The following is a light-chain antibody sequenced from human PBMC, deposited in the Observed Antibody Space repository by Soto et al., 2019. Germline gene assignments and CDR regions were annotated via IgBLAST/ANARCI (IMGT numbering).Light chain of an antibody. CDR1: QSVSGSY. CDR2: GTS. J-gene: IGKJ2*01. CDR3: QHYGRSPLDT. Sequence: EIVLTQSPGTLSLSLGERATLSCRASQSVSGSYVAWYQQKPGQAPRLLIFGTSNRAAGIPDRFSAGGSGTDFSLTISRLEPEDFAVYYCQHYGRSPLDTFGQGTKLEIK. V-gene: IGKV3-20*01.